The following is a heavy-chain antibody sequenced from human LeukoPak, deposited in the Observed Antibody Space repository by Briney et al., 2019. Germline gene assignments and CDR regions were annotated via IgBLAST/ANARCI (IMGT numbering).Heavy chain of an antibody. CDR2: IYSGGST. V-gene: IGHV3-66*01. CDR3: ARVRGSGWYYFDY. CDR1: GFRFTDYS. D-gene: IGHD6-19*01. J-gene: IGHJ4*02. Sequence: PGGSLRLSCAASGFRFTDYSMSWVRQAPGKGLEWVSVIYSGGSTYYADSVKGRFTISRDNSKNTLYLQMNSLRAEDTAVYYCARVRGSGWYYFDYWGQGTLVTVSS.